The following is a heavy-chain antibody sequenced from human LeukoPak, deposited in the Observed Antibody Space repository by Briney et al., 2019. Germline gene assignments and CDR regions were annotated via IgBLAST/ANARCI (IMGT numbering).Heavy chain of an antibody. CDR3: ARAHTYCSSTSCPMYSWFDP. Sequence: ASVKVSCKASGYTFTSYAMHWVRQAPGQRLEWMGWINAGNGNTKYSQKFQGRVTITRDTSASTAYMELSSLRSEDTAVYYCARAHTYCSSTSCPMYSWFDPWGQGTLVTVSS. CDR2: INAGNGNT. J-gene: IGHJ5*02. D-gene: IGHD2-2*01. V-gene: IGHV1-3*01. CDR1: GYTFTSYA.